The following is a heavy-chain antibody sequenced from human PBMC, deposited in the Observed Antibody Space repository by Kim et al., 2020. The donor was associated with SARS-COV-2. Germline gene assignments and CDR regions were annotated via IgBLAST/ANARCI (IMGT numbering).Heavy chain of an antibody. Sequence: GGSLRLSCAASGFTVSSDHMNWVRQAPGKGLEWVSLMYRGGGTSYVDSVKRRFTISRDNFKNTLYLQMNSLRADDTAIYYCASSSTVVVPRYWGQGTLVTVSS. J-gene: IGHJ4*02. CDR1: GFTVSSDH. V-gene: IGHV3-53*01. D-gene: IGHD2-15*01. CDR3: ASSSTVVVPRY. CDR2: MYRGGGT.